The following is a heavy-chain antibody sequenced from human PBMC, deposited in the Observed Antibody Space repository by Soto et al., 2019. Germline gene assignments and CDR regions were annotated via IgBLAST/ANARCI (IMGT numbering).Heavy chain of an antibody. D-gene: IGHD2-15*01. CDR1: GFTFSSSE. V-gene: IGHV3-48*03. Sequence: EVQLVESGGGLVQPGGSLRLSCVASGFTFSSSEMYWVRQAPGKGLEWVSYIHPAGQPIFFADSVKGRFTISRDNAKKSVYRQMNSLRAEDTAVYYCARRGRTWGHGTMVTVSS. CDR2: IHPAGQPI. J-gene: IGHJ3*01. CDR3: ARRGRT.